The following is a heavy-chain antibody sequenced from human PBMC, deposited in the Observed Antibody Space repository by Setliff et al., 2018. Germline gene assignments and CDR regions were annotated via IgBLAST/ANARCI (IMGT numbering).Heavy chain of an antibody. J-gene: IGHJ6*03. CDR3: ARLALTGYDSSGYYYALEYYYYMDV. CDR2: ISTSSSTK. CDR1: GFSFSNYG. V-gene: IGHV3-48*01. D-gene: IGHD3-22*01. Sequence: GESLKISCVVSGFSFSNYGMTWVRQAPGKGLGWISYISTSSSTKYYADSVKGRFTISRDNANQSLYLQMNSLRAEDTAVYYCARLALTGYDSSGYYYALEYYYYMDVWGKGTTVTVS.